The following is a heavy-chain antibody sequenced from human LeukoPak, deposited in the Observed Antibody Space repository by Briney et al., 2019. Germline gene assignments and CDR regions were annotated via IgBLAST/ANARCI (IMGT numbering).Heavy chain of an antibody. CDR3: ARDPLKLERGDL. D-gene: IGHD1-1*01. V-gene: IGHV3-7*01. CDR1: GFTFDDYG. CDR2: IKQDGSEK. Sequence: GGSLRLSCAASGFTFDDYGMSWVRQAPGKGLEWVANIKQDGSEKYYVDSVKGRFTISRDNAKNSLYLQMNSLRAEDTAVYYCARDPLKLERGDLWGQGTLVTVSS. J-gene: IGHJ4*02.